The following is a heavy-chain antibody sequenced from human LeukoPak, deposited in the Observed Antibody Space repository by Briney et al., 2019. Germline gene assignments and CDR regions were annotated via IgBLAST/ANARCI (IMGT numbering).Heavy chain of an antibody. CDR3: SQSLRNGRFDY. Sequence: PSETLSLTCTVSGGSISSGGYYWSWIRQHPGKGLEWIGYIYYSGSTYYNPSLKSRVTISVDTSKNQFSLKLSSVTAADTAVHYCSQSLRNGRFDYWGQGTLVTVSS. D-gene: IGHD2-8*01. CDR2: IYYSGST. J-gene: IGHJ4*02. V-gene: IGHV4-31*03. CDR1: GGSISSGGYY.